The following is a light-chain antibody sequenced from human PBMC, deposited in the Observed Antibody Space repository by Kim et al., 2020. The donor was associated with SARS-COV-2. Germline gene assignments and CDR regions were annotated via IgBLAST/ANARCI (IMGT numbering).Light chain of an antibody. V-gene: IGKV1-9*01. CDR2: AAS. CDR3: QHLSSPLT. Sequence: SASVGNSVTITGRASQAIGTYLAWYQQKPGKAPNLLICAASTLQSGVPSRFSGSGSGTEFTLTISSLQPEDFATYYCQHLSSPLTFGGGTKVDIK. CDR1: QAIGTY. J-gene: IGKJ4*01.